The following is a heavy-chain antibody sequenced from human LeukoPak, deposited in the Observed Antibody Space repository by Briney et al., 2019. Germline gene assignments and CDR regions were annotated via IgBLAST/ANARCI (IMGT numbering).Heavy chain of an antibody. V-gene: IGHV1-2*02. J-gene: IGHJ6*02. CDR3: ARDAQLLWFGELLHYYYYYGMDV. CDR2: INPNSGGT. Sequence: GASVKVSCKASGYTFTGYYMHWVRQAPGQGLEWMGWINPNSGGTNYAQKFQGRVTMTRDTSISTAYMELSRLRSDDTAVYYCARDAQLLWFGELLHYYYYYGMDVWGQGTTVTVSS. CDR1: GYTFTGYY. D-gene: IGHD3-10*01.